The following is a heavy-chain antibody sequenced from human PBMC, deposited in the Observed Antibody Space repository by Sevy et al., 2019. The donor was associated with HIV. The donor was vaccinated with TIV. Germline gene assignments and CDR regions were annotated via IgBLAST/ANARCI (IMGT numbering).Heavy chain of an antibody. J-gene: IGHJ4*02. CDR2: ISGSGGST. D-gene: IGHD3-22*01. CDR1: GFTFSSYA. V-gene: IGHV3-23*01. CDR3: AKDPSYYCDSSGYWVHY. Sequence: GGSLRLSCAASGFTFSSYAMSWVRQAPGKGLEWVSAISGSGGSTYYADSVKGRFTISRDNSKNTLYLQMNSLRAEDTAVYYCAKDPSYYCDSSGYWVHYWGQGTLVTVSS.